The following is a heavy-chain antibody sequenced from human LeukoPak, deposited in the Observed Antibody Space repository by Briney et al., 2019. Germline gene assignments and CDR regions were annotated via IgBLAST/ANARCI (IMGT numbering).Heavy chain of an antibody. V-gene: IGHV3-30*03. D-gene: IGHD6-19*01. CDR1: GFTFSSSG. J-gene: IGHJ4*02. Sequence: GGSLRLSCATSGFTFSSSGMHWVRQAPGTGLEWVAFISHEGIEKYYADSVKGRFTISRDNSKNTLYLQMNSLRDEDTAVFYCATDRGWFFDNWGQGTLVTVAS. CDR3: ATDRGWFFDN. CDR2: ISHEGIEK.